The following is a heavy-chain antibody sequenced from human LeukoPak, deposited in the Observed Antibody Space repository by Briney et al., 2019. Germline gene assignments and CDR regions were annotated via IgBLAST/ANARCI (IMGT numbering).Heavy chain of an antibody. D-gene: IGHD3-3*01. CDR1: GFTFSSYS. J-gene: IGHJ3*02. Sequence: GGSLRLSCAASGFTFSSYSMNWVRQAPGKGLEWVSSISSSSSYIYYADSVKGRFTISRDDAKNSLYLQMNSLRAEDTAVYYCAREYESDAFDIWGQGTMVTVSS. CDR3: AREYESDAFDI. V-gene: IGHV3-21*01. CDR2: ISSSSSYI.